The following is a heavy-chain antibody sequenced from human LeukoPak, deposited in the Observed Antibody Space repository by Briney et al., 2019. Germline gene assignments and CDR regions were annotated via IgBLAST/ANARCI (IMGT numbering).Heavy chain of an antibody. CDR3: AREHTSGTYYIDY. CDR2: ISNSGSTI. Sequence: GGSLRLSCAASGFTFSDCYMTWIRQAPGKGLEWVSYISNSGSTIYYADSVKGRFTISRDNGKNSLYLQMNSLRAEDTAVYYCAREHTSGTYYIDYWGQGTLVTVSS. J-gene: IGHJ4*02. D-gene: IGHD1-26*01. V-gene: IGHV3-11*01. CDR1: GFTFSDCY.